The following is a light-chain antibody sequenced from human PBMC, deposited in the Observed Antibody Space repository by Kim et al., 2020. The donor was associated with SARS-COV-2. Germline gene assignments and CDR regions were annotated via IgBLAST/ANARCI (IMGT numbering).Light chain of an antibody. Sequence: GDTVIISCTGSSGSIASNYVQCYRQRPGSSPTTLISEDDKRLSGVPDRFSGSLDTSSNSASLTISGLRTEDEAHYYCQSYDDTDVVFGGGTQLTVL. CDR3: QSYDDTDVV. CDR1: SGSIASNY. CDR2: EDD. V-gene: IGLV6-57*01. J-gene: IGLJ2*01.